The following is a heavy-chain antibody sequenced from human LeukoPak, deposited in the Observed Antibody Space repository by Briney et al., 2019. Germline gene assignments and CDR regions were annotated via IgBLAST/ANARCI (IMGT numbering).Heavy chain of an antibody. CDR1: GGPFTTYY. CDR2: IYHTGST. CDR3: ARQTGSGLFILP. J-gene: IGHJ4*02. Sequence: SETLSLTCAVYGGPFTTYYWSWIRQPPGKGLEWIGDIYHTGSTTYNPSLKSRVTISIDTSKNQFSLRLTSVTAADTAVYYCARQTGSGLFILPGGQGTLVTVSS. V-gene: IGHV4-34*01. D-gene: IGHD3/OR15-3a*01.